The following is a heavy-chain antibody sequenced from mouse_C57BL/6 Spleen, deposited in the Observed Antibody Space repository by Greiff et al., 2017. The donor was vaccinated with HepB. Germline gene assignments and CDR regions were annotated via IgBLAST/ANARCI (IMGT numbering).Heavy chain of an antibody. CDR2: ISSGSSTI. J-gene: IGHJ3*01. V-gene: IGHV5-17*01. CDR3: ASGNYGSIFAY. CDR1: GFTFSDYG. Sequence: EVKLQESGGGLVKPGGSLKLSCAASGFTFSDYGMHWVRQAPEKGLEWVAYISSGSSTIYYADTVKGRVTLSRDNAKNTLFLQMTSLRSEDTAMYYCASGNYGSIFAYWGQGTLVTVSA. D-gene: IGHD1-1*01.